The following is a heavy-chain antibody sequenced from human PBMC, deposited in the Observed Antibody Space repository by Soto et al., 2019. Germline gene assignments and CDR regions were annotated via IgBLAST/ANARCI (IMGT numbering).Heavy chain of an antibody. J-gene: IGHJ5*02. CDR3: AKVSMTHTFGPLDP. CDR2: ISWNSGSI. V-gene: IGHV3-9*01. CDR1: GFTFDDYG. Sequence: EVQLVESGGGLVQPGRSVRLSCAASGFTFDDYGMHWVRQAPGKGLEWVSGISWNSGSIGYADSVKGRFIISRDNAKNSVYLQMNNLRPEDTAFYFCAKVSMTHTFGPLDPWGQGTMVTVSS. D-gene: IGHD3-16*01.